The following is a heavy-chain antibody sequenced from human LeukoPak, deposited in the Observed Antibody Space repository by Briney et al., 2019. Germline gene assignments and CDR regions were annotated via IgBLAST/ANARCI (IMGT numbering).Heavy chain of an antibody. CDR1: GFTFSSYG. V-gene: IGHV3-30*02. J-gene: IGHJ4*02. Sequence: GGSLRLSCAASGFTFSSYGMHWVRQAPGKGLEWVAFIRYDGSNKYYADSVKGRFTISRDNSKNTLDLQMNSLRAEDTAVYYCARVVGATKEEYYFDYWGQGTLVTVSS. CDR3: ARVVGATKEEYYFDY. D-gene: IGHD1-26*01. CDR2: IRYDGSNK.